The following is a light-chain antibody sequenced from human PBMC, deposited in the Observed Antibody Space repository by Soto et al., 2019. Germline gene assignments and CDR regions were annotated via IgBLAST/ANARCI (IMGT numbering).Light chain of an antibody. Sequence: QSALTQPPSASGSLGQSVTISCAGTSSDVGGFNFVSWYQQHPGKAPKLMIYDVNKRPSGVPDRFSGSKSGNTASLTVSGLQAEDEADYYCTSYAGSDTFVFGTGTKLTVL. J-gene: IGLJ1*01. V-gene: IGLV2-8*01. CDR1: SSDVGGFNF. CDR3: TSYAGSDTFV. CDR2: DVN.